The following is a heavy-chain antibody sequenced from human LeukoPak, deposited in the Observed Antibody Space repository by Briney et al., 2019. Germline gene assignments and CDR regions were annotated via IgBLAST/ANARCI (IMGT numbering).Heavy chain of an antibody. CDR3: ARSSGSYYQIPYYFDY. D-gene: IGHD3-10*01. J-gene: IGHJ4*02. Sequence: SVKVSCKASGGTFSSYAISWVRQAPGQGLEWMGGIIPIFGTANYAQKFQGRVTITADKSTSTAYMELSSLRSEDTAVYYCARSSGSYYQIPYYFDYWGQGTLVTVSS. CDR2: IIPIFGTA. V-gene: IGHV1-69*06. CDR1: GGTFSSYA.